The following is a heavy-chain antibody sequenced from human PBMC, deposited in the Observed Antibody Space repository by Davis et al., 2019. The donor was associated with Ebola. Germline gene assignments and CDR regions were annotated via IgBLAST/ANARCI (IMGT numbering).Heavy chain of an antibody. V-gene: IGHV3-7*01. D-gene: IGHD3-22*01. CDR1: GFTFSSSW. CDR3: ARLKVDSSGYYHFLDAFDI. Sequence: GESLKISCAASGFTFSSSWMSWVRQAPGKGLEWVANIKQDGSEKYYVDSVKGRFTVSRDNAKNSLYLQMNSLRAEDTAVYYCARLKVDSSGYYHFLDAFDIWGQGTMVTVSS. J-gene: IGHJ3*02. CDR2: IKQDGSEK.